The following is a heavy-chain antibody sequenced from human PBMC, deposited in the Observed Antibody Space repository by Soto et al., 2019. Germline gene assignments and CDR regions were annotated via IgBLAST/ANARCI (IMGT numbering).Heavy chain of an antibody. V-gene: IGHV1-2*02. D-gene: IGHD1-26*01. CDR3: ARDQAFSARYYFDY. Sequence: ASVKVSCKISGYTFTGHYIQWVRQAPGQGLEWMGWVNGNTGGTNYARKFQGRVTMTRDTSTSTAYMELTRLESDDTAVYYCARDQAFSARYYFDYWGQGTLVTVSS. CDR1: GYTFTGHY. J-gene: IGHJ4*02. CDR2: VNGNTGGT.